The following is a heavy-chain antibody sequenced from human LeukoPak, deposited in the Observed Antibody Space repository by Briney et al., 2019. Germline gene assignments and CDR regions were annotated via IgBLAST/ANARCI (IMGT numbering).Heavy chain of an antibody. D-gene: IGHD4-17*01. CDR1: GFTFINYA. CDR2: VCGTGHYK. Sequence: GGSLRLSCAASGFTFINYALSWVPQVPGKGPEWVSCVCGTGHYKHNADSVKGRFTISRDNSKKTLYLQMNSLRAEDTAIYICVKGAVYGDHDKVFYFRDVGGRGTAVTVSS. V-gene: IGHV3-23*05. CDR3: VKGAVYGDHDKVFYFRDV. J-gene: IGHJ6*04.